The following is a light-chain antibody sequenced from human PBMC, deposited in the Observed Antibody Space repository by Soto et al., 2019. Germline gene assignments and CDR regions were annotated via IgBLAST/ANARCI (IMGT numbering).Light chain of an antibody. CDR1: QSISSW. CDR2: KAS. CDR3: QQYNSYSGFT. Sequence: DIQMTQSPSTLSASVGDRVTITCRASQSISSWLVWYQQKPGKAPKLLIYKASSLESGVPSRFSGSGSGTDFNLTISSLQPDDFATYYCQQYNSYSGFTFGPGTKVDIK. J-gene: IGKJ3*01. V-gene: IGKV1-5*03.